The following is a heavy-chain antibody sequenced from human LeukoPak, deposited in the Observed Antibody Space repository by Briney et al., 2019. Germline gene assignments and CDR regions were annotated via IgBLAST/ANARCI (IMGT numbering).Heavy chain of an antibody. V-gene: IGHV3-21*01. CDR3: AREGRNSYAFDY. CDR2: ISSSSSYI. CDR1: GFTFSSYS. Sequence: KPGGSLRLSCAASGFTFSSYSMNWVRQAPGKGLEWVSSISSSSSYIYYADSVKGRFTISRDNAKNSLYLQMNSLRAEDTAVYYCAREGRNSYAFDYWGQGTLVTVSS. J-gene: IGHJ4*02. D-gene: IGHD2-15*01.